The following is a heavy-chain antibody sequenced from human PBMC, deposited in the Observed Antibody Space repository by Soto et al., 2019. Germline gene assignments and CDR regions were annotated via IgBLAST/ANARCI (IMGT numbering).Heavy chain of an antibody. CDR1: GFTFSDHY. J-gene: IGHJ6*02. D-gene: IGHD1-1*01. V-gene: IGHV3-72*01. CDR2: GRTKAKSYTT. CDR3: ARGAVLTTTLYYYGLDV. Sequence: EVQLVESGGGLVQPGGSLRLSCAGSGFTFSDHYIDWVRQAPGKGLEWVGRGRTKAKSYTTEYAASVKGRFTVSRDDSKNSVYLQMNSLKAEDTAVYYWARGAVLTTTLYYYGLDVWGQGTSVTVSS.